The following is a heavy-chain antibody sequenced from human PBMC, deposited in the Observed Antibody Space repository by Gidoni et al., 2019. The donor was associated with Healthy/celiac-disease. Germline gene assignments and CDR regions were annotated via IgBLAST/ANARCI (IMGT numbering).Heavy chain of an antibody. V-gene: IGHV3-23*01. CDR2: MSGSGGST. Sequence: EVQLLESGGGLVQPGGSLRLSCAASGFTFSSYAMSWVRQAPGKGLGWVSAMSGSGGSTYYADSVKGRFTISRDNSKNTLYLQMNSLRAEDTAVYYCAKISSGWSDPFDYWGQGTLVTVSS. CDR1: GFTFSSYA. CDR3: AKISSGWSDPFDY. D-gene: IGHD6-19*01. J-gene: IGHJ4*02.